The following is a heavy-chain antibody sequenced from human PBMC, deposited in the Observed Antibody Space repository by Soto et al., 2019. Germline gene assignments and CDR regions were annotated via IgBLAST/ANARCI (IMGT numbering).Heavy chain of an antibody. Sequence: GGSLRLSCAASGFTFSSYAMDWVRQAPGKGLEWVAVISYDGSNKQYTDPVKGRFTISRDNSKNTLYLQMNSLRVDDTAVYYCARDGSDSWNYYYGMAVWGQGTTVTVSS. CDR1: GFTFSSYA. V-gene: IGHV3-30-3*01. D-gene: IGHD6-13*01. CDR3: ARDGSDSWNYYYGMAV. CDR2: ISYDGSNK. J-gene: IGHJ6*02.